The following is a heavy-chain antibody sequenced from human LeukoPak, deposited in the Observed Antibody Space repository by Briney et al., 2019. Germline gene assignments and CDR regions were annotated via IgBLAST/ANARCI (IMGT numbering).Heavy chain of an antibody. CDR1: GGSISSGGYY. V-gene: IGHV4-31*03. D-gene: IGHD4-23*01. J-gene: IGHJ3*02. CDR3: ARDGTPSGGRAFDI. Sequence: SQTLSLTCTVSGGSISSGGYYWSWIRQHPGKGLEWIGYIYYSGNTYYNPSLKSRVIISVDTSNNQFSLKLSSVTAADTAVYYCARDGTPSGGRAFDIWGQGTMVTVSS. CDR2: IYYSGNT.